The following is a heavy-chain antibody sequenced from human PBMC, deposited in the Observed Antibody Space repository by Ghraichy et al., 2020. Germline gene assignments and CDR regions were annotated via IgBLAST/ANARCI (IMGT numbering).Heavy chain of an antibody. D-gene: IGHD2-15*01. V-gene: IGHV3-64*02. J-gene: IGHJ4*02. CDR3: ARGEVALDY. CDR1: GFTFSSYA. CDR2: ISSNGGST. Sequence: GGSLRLSCAASGFTFSSYAMHWVRQAPGKGLEYVSAISSNGGSTYYADSVKGRFTISRDNSKNTLYLQMGSLRAEDMAVYYCARGEVALDYWGQGTLVTVSS.